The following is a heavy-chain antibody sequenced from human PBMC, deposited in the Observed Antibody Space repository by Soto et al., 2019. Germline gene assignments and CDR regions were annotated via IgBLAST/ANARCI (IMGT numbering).Heavy chain of an antibody. CDR3: SHTSGYHTVFDY. Sequence: SGPTLVNPTQTLTLTCTFSGFSLSTSGVGVGWIRQPPGKALEWLALIYWDDDKRYSPSLKSRLTITKDTSKNQVVLTMTNMDPVDTATYFCSHTSGYHTVFDYWXQGTLVTVSS. CDR2: IYWDDDK. V-gene: IGHV2-5*02. CDR1: GFSLSTSGVG. J-gene: IGHJ4*02. D-gene: IGHD5-12*01.